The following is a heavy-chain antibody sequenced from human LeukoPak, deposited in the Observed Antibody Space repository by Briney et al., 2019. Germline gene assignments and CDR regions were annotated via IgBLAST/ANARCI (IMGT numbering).Heavy chain of an antibody. V-gene: IGHV1-18*01. D-gene: IGHD6-6*01. CDR2: ISAYSGNT. J-gene: IGHJ5*02. CDR3: PTDNPLPDSDYSSSSPWFDP. Sequence: ASVKVSCETSGYTFTNYGVNWVRQAPGQGLEWMGWISAYSGNTNYAQKLQGRVTMTTDTSTSTAYMELRSLRSDDTAVYYCPTDNPLPDSDYSSSSPWFDPWGRGTLVTVSS. CDR1: GYTFTNYG.